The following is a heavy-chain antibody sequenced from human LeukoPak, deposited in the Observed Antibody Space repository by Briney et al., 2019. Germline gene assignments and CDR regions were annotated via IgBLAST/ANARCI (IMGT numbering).Heavy chain of an antibody. V-gene: IGHV3-11*05. CDR2: ISSSSSYT. D-gene: IGHD2-2*01. CDR3: ARDQAGRVVVPAAYDY. J-gene: IGHJ4*02. Sequence: GGSLRLSCAASGFTFSDYYMSWIRQAPGKGLEWVSYISSSSSYTNYADSVKGRFTISRDNAKNSLYLQMNSLRAEDTAVYYCARDQAGRVVVPAAYDYWGQGTLVTVSS. CDR1: GFTFSDYY.